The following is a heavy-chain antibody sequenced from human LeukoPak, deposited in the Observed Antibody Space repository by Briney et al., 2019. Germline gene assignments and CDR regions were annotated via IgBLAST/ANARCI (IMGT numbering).Heavy chain of an antibody. V-gene: IGHV3-23*01. CDR1: GFTFSNYA. D-gene: IGHD7-27*01. J-gene: IGHJ4*02. CDR3: AKYNGGPGHYFDY. Sequence: GGSLRLSCAASGFTFSNYAMSWVRQAPGKGLEWVSAISGSGGSTYYADSVKGRFTISRDNSKNTLYLQMNSLRAEDTAVYYCAKYNGGPGHYFDYWGQGTLVTVSS. CDR2: ISGSGGST.